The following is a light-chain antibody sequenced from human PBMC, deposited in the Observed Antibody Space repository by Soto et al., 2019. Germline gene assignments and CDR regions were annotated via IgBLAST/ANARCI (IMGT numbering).Light chain of an antibody. V-gene: IGLV1-51*01. CDR3: GTWDSSLSAGV. J-gene: IGLJ3*02. Sequence: QSVLTQPPSVSAAPGQKVTISCSGSGSNIGKNYVSWYQQVPGTAPKLLIYDNNKRPSGIPDRFSGSKSGTSATLGITGLQTGDEADYYCGTWDSSLSAGVFGGGTKLTVL. CDR2: DNN. CDR1: GSNIGKNY.